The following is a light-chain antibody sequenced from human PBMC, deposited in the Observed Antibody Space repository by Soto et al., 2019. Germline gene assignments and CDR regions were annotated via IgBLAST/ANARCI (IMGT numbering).Light chain of an antibody. CDR3: QQYNNWPQT. J-gene: IGKJ1*01. CDR1: QSVSSY. Sequence: EIVRTQSSATLSVSPGESATLSGMASQSVSSYLAWYQQNPRQATRILIYDASNRATGIPARFSGSGSGTEFTLNISNLQSEEFAVYYCQQYNNWPQTFGQGTKVDIK. CDR2: DAS. V-gene: IGKV3D-15*01.